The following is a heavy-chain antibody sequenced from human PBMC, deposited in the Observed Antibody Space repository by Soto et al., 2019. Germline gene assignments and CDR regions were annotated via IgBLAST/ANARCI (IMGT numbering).Heavy chain of an antibody. Sequence: NPSETLSLTCAVSGFSISSDYFWGWIRQPPGKGLEWIGSIYHTGTTYYSPSLKSRATIFLDTSENQFSLNLTSVTAADTAIYYCARDGLRYFDSSGYYSGPPLDYWGQGARVTVSS. CDR2: IYHTGTT. J-gene: IGHJ4*02. CDR1: GFSISSDYF. V-gene: IGHV4-38-2*02. D-gene: IGHD3-22*01. CDR3: ARDGLRYFDSSGYYSGPPLDY.